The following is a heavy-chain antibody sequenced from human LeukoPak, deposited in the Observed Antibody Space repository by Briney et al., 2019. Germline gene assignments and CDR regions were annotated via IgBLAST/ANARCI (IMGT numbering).Heavy chain of an antibody. CDR1: GYTFTGYY. V-gene: IGHV1-2*02. D-gene: IGHD3-10*01. CDR2: TNPNSGGT. J-gene: IGHJ4*02. Sequence: ASVKVSCKAPGYTFTGYYMHWVRQAPGQGLEWMGWTNPNSGGTNYAQKFQGRVTMTRDTSISTAYMELSRLRSDDTAVYYCAKTYYYGSGSSTPIDYWGQGTLVTVSS. CDR3: AKTYYYGSGSSTPIDY.